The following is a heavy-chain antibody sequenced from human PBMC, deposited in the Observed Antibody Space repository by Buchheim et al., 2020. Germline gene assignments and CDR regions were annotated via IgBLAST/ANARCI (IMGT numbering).Heavy chain of an antibody. CDR3: TRDGRQPLDYYFDS. V-gene: IGHV3-7*01. CDR1: GFTFSTSW. D-gene: IGHD6-13*01. Sequence: EVQLMESGGTLVQPGGSLRLSCAASGFTFSTSWMSWVRQAPGKGLDWVASINQFGSQIHYGDSVKGRFTISRDNAKNSLYLQMNSLRAEDTAVYYCTRDGRQPLDYYFDSWGQGTL. CDR2: INQFGSQI. J-gene: IGHJ4*02.